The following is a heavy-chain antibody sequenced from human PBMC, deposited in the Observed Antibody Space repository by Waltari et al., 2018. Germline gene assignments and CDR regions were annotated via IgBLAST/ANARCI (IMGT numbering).Heavy chain of an antibody. CDR2: IIPILGIA. D-gene: IGHD5-12*01. J-gene: IGHJ5*02. CDR1: GGTFSRLA. Sequence: QVPLVQSAAAVKKSGSSLTVPCQACGGTFSRLANSWARQPPGPGLEWMGGIIPILGIANSAQKFQGRVTITADESTSTAYMELSSLRSEDTAVYYCASGGPDIYSGYPHPWFDPWGQGTLVTVSS. CDR3: ASGGPDIYSGYPHPWFDP. V-gene: IGHV1-69*04.